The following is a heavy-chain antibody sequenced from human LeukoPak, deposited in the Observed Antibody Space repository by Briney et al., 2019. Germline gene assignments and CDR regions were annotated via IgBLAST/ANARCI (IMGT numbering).Heavy chain of an antibody. Sequence: GASVKVSCKATSRISWVRQAPGQGLEWMGWIGTYGGDTYYAQKFQGRITVTTDTSTSTVYMELRNLRSDDTPVYYCARDLWNFYDDSGYNRDFDSCSQGTLVTVSS. CDR3: ARDLWNFYDDSGYNRDFDS. V-gene: IGHV1-18*01. CDR1: TSR. CDR2: IGTYGGDT. J-gene: IGHJ5*01. D-gene: IGHD3-22*01.